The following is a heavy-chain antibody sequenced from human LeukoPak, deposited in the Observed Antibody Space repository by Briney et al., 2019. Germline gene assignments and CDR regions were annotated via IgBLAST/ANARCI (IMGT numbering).Heavy chain of an antibody. D-gene: IGHD3-10*01. J-gene: IGHJ3*02. CDR2: IGTVGDT. V-gene: IGHV3-13*04. Sequence: GGSLRLSCAASGFTFSGYDFHWVRQATGRGLEWVSAIGTVGDTHYLDSVKGRFTISRENAKNSLYLQVNNLSAGDTAVYYCARETGDVLLGAFDIWGQGTTVTVSS. CDR1: GFTFSGYD. CDR3: ARETGDVLLGAFDI.